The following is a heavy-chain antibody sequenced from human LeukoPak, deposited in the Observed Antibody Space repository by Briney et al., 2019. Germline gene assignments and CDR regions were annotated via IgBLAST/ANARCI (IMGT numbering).Heavy chain of an antibody. V-gene: IGHV3-15*05. J-gene: IGHJ4*02. CDR3: TTGGVTDY. Sequence: GGSLRLSCAVSGFNFSDAWMSWVRQAPGKGLEWVGRIKTKADGETTDYGTRVRGRFTISRDDSKTTMYLQMNSLKTEDTAVYYCTTGGVTDYWGRGILVTVSS. D-gene: IGHD2-21*02. CDR2: IKTKADGETT. CDR1: GFNFSDAW.